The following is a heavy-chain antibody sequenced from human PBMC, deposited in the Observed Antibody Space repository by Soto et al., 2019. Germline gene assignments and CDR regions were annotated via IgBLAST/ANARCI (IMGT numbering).Heavy chain of an antibody. Sequence: GGSLRLSCAASGFTFSSYGMNWVRQAPGKGLEWVSYISSSSTTVYYADSVKGRFTISRDNAKNSLYLQMNSLRDEDTAVYYCARRGWDLFNFFDYWGQGTLVTVSS. CDR1: GFTFSSYG. CDR2: ISSSSTTV. D-gene: IGHD1-26*01. V-gene: IGHV3-48*02. J-gene: IGHJ4*02. CDR3: ARRGWDLFNFFDY.